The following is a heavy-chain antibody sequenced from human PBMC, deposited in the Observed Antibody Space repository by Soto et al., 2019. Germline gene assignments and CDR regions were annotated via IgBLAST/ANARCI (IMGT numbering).Heavy chain of an antibody. V-gene: IGHV4-4*09. CDR1: GGSMNGYY. CDR3: ARSVATPGTNIDF. CDR2: IYFSGST. D-gene: IGHD6-13*01. Sequence: TLSLTCSVSGGSMNGYYWSWIRQTPGQGLEWLGFIYFSGSTRYNPSLMSRLTISLDKSKRQFSMSLSSVTAADTAVYYCARSVATPGTNIDFWGQGTLVTVSS. J-gene: IGHJ4*02.